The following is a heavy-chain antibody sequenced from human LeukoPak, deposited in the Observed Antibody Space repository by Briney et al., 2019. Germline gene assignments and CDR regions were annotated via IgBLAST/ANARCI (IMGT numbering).Heavy chain of an antibody. CDR1: GFTFDDYA. CDR3: ARDPYSGSYRFDY. CDR2: ISWNSGSI. D-gene: IGHD1-26*01. Sequence: PGRSLRLSCAASGFTFDDYAMHWVRQAPGKGLEWVSGISWNSGSIGYADSVKGRFTISRDNAKNSLYLQMNSLRAEDTAVYYCARDPYSGSYRFDYWGQGTLVTVSS. J-gene: IGHJ4*02. V-gene: IGHV3-9*01.